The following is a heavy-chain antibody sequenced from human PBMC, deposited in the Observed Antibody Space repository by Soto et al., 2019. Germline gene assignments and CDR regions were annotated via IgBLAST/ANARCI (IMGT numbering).Heavy chain of an antibody. D-gene: IGHD3-10*01. CDR2: IYYSGST. CDR3: ARVVEITMVRGAPLGAFDI. J-gene: IGHJ3*02. Sequence: SETLSLTCTVSGGSISSYYWSWIRQPPGKGLEWIGYIYYSGSTNYNPSLKSRVTISVDTSKNQFSLKLSSVTAADTAVYYCARVVEITMVRGAPLGAFDIWGQGTMVTVSS. CDR1: GGSISSYY. V-gene: IGHV4-59*01.